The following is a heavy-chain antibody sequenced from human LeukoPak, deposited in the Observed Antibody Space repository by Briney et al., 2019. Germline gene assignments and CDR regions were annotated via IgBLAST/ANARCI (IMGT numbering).Heavy chain of an antibody. J-gene: IGHJ6*03. CDR1: GYSISSGYY. CDR2: IYHSGST. Sequence: SETLSLTCTVSGYSISSGYYWGWIRQPPGKGLEWIGSIYHSGSTYYNPSLKSRVTISVDTSKNQFSLKLSSVTAADTAVYYCARENVDTAMDYYYYYYMDAWGKGTTVTVPS. CDR3: ARENVDTAMDYYYYYYMDA. D-gene: IGHD5-18*01. V-gene: IGHV4-38-2*02.